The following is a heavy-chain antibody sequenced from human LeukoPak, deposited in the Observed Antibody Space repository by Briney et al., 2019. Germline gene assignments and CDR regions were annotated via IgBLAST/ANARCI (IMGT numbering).Heavy chain of an antibody. D-gene: IGHD4-11*01. CDR1: GGSISSGGYY. J-gene: IGHJ4*02. CDR3: AREVATVTYFDY. CDR2: IYYSGST. V-gene: IGHV4-31*03. Sequence: SQTLSLTCTVSGGSISSGGYYWSWIRQHPGKGLEWIGYIYYSGSTYYNPSLKIRVTISIDTSKSQFSLKLSSVTAADTAVYYCAREVATVTYFDYWGQGTLVTVSS.